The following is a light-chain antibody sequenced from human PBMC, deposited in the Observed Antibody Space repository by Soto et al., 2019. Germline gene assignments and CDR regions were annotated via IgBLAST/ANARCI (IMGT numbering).Light chain of an antibody. CDR3: SSYTSSSTPYD. CDR2: DVS. V-gene: IGLV2-14*01. CDR1: SSDVGGYNY. Sequence: QLVLTQPASVSGSPGQSITISCTGTSSDVGGYNYVSWYQQHPGKAPKLMIYDVSNRPSGVSNRFSGSKSGNTASLTISGLQAEDEADYYCSSYTSSSTPYDFGTGTKLTVL. J-gene: IGLJ1*01.